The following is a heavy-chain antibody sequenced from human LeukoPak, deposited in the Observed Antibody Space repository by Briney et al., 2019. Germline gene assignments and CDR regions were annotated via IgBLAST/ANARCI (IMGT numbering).Heavy chain of an antibody. Sequence: SQTLSLTCTVSGGSISSGGYYWSWIRQPPGKGLEWIGYIYHSGSTYYNPSLKSRVTISVDRSKNQFSLKLSSVTAADTAVYYCARDQCSSTSCYTRWFDPWGQGTLVTVSS. CDR3: ARDQCSSTSCYTRWFDP. J-gene: IGHJ5*02. D-gene: IGHD2-2*02. CDR1: GGSISSGGYY. CDR2: IYHSGST. V-gene: IGHV4-30-2*01.